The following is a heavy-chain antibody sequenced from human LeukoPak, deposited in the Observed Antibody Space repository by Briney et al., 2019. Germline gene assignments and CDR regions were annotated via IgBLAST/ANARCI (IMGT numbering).Heavy chain of an antibody. J-gene: IGHJ6*03. Sequence: SVKVSCKASGYTFTSYGISWVRQAPGQGLEWMGGIIPIFGTANYAQKFQGRVTITADESTSTAYMELSSLRSEDTAVYYCARGGITMVRVIPDYYYYYYMDVWGKGTTVTVSS. CDR1: GYTFTSYG. D-gene: IGHD3-10*01. CDR3: ARGGITMVRVIPDYYYYYYMDV. CDR2: IIPIFGTA. V-gene: IGHV1-69*13.